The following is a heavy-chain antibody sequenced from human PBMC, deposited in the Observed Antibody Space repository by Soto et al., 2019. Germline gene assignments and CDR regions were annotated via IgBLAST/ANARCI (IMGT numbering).Heavy chain of an antibody. CDR2: IYTSGST. V-gene: IGHV4-4*07. Sequence: QVQLKESGPGLVKPSEALSLTCTVSGGSITNYYWAWIRQPAGKGLEWIGRIYTSGSTNYNPSLKSRVTMSVDTSKNHFSLKLSSVTAADTAVYYCARDETVLGFDYWGQGTLVTVSS. D-gene: IGHD2-15*01. J-gene: IGHJ4*02. CDR3: ARDETVLGFDY. CDR1: GGSITNYY.